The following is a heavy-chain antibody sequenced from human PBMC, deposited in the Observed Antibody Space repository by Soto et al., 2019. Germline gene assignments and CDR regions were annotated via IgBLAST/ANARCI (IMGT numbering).Heavy chain of an antibody. D-gene: IGHD4-17*01. V-gene: IGHV4-59*01. CDR1: GGSISSYY. J-gene: IGHJ4*02. Sequence: PSETLSLTCTVSGGSISSYYWSWIRQPPGKGLEWIGYIYYSGSTNYNPSLKSRVTTSVDTSKNQFSLKLSSVTAADTAVYYCARGEIGDFDYWGQGTLVTVSS. CDR2: IYYSGST. CDR3: ARGEIGDFDY.